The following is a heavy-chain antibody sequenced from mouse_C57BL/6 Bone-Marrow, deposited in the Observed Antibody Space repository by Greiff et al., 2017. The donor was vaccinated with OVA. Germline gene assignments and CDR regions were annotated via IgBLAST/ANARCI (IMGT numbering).Heavy chain of an antibody. V-gene: IGHV1-81*01. Sequence: QVHVKQSGAELARPGASVKLSCKASGYTFTSYGISWVKQRTGQGLEWIGEIYPRSGNTYYNEKFKGKATLTADKSSSTAYMELRSLTSEDSAVYFCASYDYFYWYFDVWGQGPRSPSPQ. CDR2: IYPRSGNT. J-gene: IGHJ1*03. CDR3: ASYDYFYWYFDV. D-gene: IGHD2-4*01. CDR1: GYTFTSYG.